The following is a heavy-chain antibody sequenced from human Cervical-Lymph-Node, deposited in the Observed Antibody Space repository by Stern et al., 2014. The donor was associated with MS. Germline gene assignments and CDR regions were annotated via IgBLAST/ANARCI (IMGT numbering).Heavy chain of an antibody. Sequence: QVQLVESGPEVKKPGASVKVSCKASGYTFTSYGFSWVRQAPGQWLEWMGWINAYNGDTDYAQKFQGRVTMTTDTSTSTAYMELRSLRSDDTAVYYCTRDRVKLVTAILFDYWGQGTLLTVSS. V-gene: IGHV1-18*01. CDR3: TRDRVKLVTAILFDY. CDR2: INAYNGDT. CDR1: GYTFTSYG. D-gene: IGHD2-21*02. J-gene: IGHJ4*02.